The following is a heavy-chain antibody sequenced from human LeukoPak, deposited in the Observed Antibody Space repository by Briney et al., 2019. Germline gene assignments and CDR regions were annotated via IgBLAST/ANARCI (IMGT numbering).Heavy chain of an antibody. Sequence: PGGSLRLSCAASGFTFSSYAMSWVRQAPGKGLEWVSAISGSGGSTYYADSVKGRFTISRDNSKNTLYLQMNSLKAEDTAVYYCARPSSGWPYYFDYWGQGNLVTVSS. CDR2: ISGSGGST. J-gene: IGHJ4*02. CDR1: GFTFSSYA. D-gene: IGHD6-19*01. V-gene: IGHV3-23*01. CDR3: ARPSSGWPYYFDY.